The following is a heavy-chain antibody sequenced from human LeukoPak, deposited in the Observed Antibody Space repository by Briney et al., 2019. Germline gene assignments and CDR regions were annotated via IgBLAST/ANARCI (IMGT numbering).Heavy chain of an antibody. J-gene: IGHJ4*02. V-gene: IGHV3-7*01. CDR3: AGDKVVGATYFDY. D-gene: IGHD1-26*01. CDR1: GFTFSNYW. Sequence: PGGSLRLSCAASGFTFSNYWMSWVRQAPGKGPEWVANIHQDGSEIYYVDSVKGRFTISRDNTKNSVYLQMNSLRAEDTAVYFCAGDKVVGATYFDYWGQGTLVTVSS. CDR2: IHQDGSEI.